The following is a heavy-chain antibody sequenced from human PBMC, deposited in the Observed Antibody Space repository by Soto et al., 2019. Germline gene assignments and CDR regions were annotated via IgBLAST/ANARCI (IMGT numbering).Heavy chain of an antibody. CDR3: AKTPTYCSSTSCYEWWDYYDYGLAV. CDR2: ISGRGGST. Sequence: EVQLLESGGGLVQPGGSLRLSCAASGFTFSSYAMSWVRQAPGKGLEWVSGISGRGGSTHYADSVKGRFTISRDNSKNTLYLQMSSLRAEDTALYYCAKTPTYCSSTSCYEWWDYYDYGLAVWGQGTTVTVSS. D-gene: IGHD2-2*01. V-gene: IGHV3-23*01. CDR1: GFTFSSYA. J-gene: IGHJ6*02.